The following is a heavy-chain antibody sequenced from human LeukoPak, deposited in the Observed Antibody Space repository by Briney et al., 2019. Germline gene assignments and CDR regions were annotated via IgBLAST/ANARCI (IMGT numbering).Heavy chain of an antibody. V-gene: IGHV3-21*01. J-gene: IGHJ4*02. Sequence: GGSLRLSCAASGFTFSSYSMNWVRQAPGKGLEWVSSISSSSSYIYYADSVKGRFTISRDNSKNTLYLQMNSLRAEDTAVYYCARDPGQQLVVGYFDYWGQGTLVTVSS. CDR2: ISSSSSYI. CDR1: GFTFSSYS. CDR3: ARDPGQQLVVGYFDY. D-gene: IGHD6-13*01.